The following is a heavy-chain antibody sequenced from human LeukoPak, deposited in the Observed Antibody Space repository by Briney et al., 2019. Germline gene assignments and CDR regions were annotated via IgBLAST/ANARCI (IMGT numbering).Heavy chain of an antibody. J-gene: IGHJ4*02. CDR3: ATQPRDYYDSSGYYYPADY. D-gene: IGHD3-22*01. CDR2: VDAEDGET. V-gene: IGHV1-24*01. Sequence: ASETVSCKVSGYTLTELAVHCERQAPKKTLPEKEGVDAEDGETIYAQKFQGRVTITEDTSTDTAYMELSSLRSEDTAVYYCATQPRDYYDSSGYYYPADYWGQGTLVTVSS. CDR1: GYTLTELA.